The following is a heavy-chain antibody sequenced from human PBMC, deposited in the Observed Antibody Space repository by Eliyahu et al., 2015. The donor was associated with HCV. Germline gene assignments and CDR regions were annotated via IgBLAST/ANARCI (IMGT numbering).Heavy chain of an antibody. Sequence: QVQLVESGGGVVQPGRSLRLSCAASGFTFSSYDMHWVRQAPGKGLGWVVVIWNDGSNKYYADSVKGRFTISRDNSKNTLYLQMNSLRADDSAVYYCARGKFVDYWGQGTLVTVSS. CDR2: IWNDGSNK. J-gene: IGHJ4*02. CDR1: GFTFSSYD. CDR3: ARGKFVDY. D-gene: IGHD3-10*01. V-gene: IGHV3-33*01.